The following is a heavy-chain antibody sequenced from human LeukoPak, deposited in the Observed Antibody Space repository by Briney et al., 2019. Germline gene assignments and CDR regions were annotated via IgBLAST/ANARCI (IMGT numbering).Heavy chain of an antibody. Sequence: SETLSLTCTVSGGSISSSSYYWGWIRQPPGKGLEWIGSINYSGNTYYNPSLKSRVTISVDTSRNQFSLKLSSVTAADTAVYYCARVAGLGIFDYWGQGTLVTVSS. CDR1: GGSISSSSYY. J-gene: IGHJ4*02. CDR3: ARVAGLGIFDY. CDR2: INYSGNT. D-gene: IGHD7-27*01. V-gene: IGHV4-39*07.